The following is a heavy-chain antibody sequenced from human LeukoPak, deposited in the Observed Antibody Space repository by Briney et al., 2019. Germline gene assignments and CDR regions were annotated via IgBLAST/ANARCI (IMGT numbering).Heavy chain of an antibody. D-gene: IGHD3-10*02. Sequence: PGGSLRLSCAASGFTFSGYGTSWVRQAPGKGLEWVSAISGSGGSTYYADSVKGRFTISRDYSKNTLYLQMNSLRAEDTAVYYCAELGITMIGGVWGKGTTVTISS. CDR1: GFTFSGYG. CDR3: AELGITMIGGV. V-gene: IGHV3-23*01. CDR2: ISGSGGST. J-gene: IGHJ6*04.